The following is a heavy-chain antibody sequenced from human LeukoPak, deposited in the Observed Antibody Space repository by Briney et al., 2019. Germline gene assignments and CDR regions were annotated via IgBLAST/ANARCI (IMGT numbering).Heavy chain of an antibody. CDR3: ARRHRYSYGSHAFDI. Sequence: PSETLSLTCTVSGGSTSSYYWSWIRQPPGKGLEWIVYIYYSGSTNYNPSLKSRVTISVDTSKNQFSLKLSSVTAADTAVYYCARRHRYSYGSHAFDIWGQGTMVTVSS. J-gene: IGHJ3*02. V-gene: IGHV4-59*08. CDR2: IYYSGST. D-gene: IGHD5-18*01. CDR1: GGSTSSYY.